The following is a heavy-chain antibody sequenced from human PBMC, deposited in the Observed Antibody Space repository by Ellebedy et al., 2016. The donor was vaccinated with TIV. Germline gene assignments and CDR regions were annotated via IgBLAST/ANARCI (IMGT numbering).Heavy chain of an antibody. CDR2: ISSGSSYI. J-gene: IGHJ4*02. D-gene: IGHD5-24*01. V-gene: IGHV3-21*01. Sequence: PGGSLRLSCEASGFTFYHYVMNWVRQAPGTGLEWVASISSGSSYIYYADSVKGRFAISRDNAKNSLYLQMNSLRAEDTAVYFCARDVATDGWGAYFDCWGQGTLVTVSS. CDR3: ARDVATDGWGAYFDC. CDR1: GFTFYHYV.